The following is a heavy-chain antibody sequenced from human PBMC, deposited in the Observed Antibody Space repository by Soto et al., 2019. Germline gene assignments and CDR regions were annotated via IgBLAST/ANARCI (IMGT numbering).Heavy chain of an antibody. V-gene: IGHV3-48*01. CDR2: ISSSSSTI. Sequence: GGSLRLSCAASGFTFSSYSMNWVRQAPGKGLEWVSYISSSSSTIYYVDSVKGRFTISRDNAKNSLYLQMNSLRAEDTAVYYCARALSIFGVVIMDYWGQGTLVTVSS. J-gene: IGHJ4*02. D-gene: IGHD3-3*01. CDR3: ARALSIFGVVIMDY. CDR1: GFTFSSYS.